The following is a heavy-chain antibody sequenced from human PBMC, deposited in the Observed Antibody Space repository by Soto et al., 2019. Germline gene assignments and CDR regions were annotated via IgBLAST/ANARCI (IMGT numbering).Heavy chain of an antibody. D-gene: IGHD2-2*02. CDR2: TYYRSKWYN. J-gene: IGHJ5*02. V-gene: IGHV6-1*01. CDR3: ARDHCSSTSCYTLGAWFDP. Sequence: SQTLSLTFAISGDSVSSNSAAWNCISQSPSRGLEWLGRTYYRSKWYNDYAVSVKSRITINPDTSKNQFSLQLNSVTPEDTAVYYCARDHCSSTSCYTLGAWFDPWGQGTLVTVSS. CDR1: GDSVSSNSAA.